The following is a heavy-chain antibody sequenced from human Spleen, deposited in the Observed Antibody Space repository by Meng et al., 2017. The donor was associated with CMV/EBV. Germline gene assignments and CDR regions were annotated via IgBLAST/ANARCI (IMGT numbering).Heavy chain of an antibody. D-gene: IGHD6-13*01. J-gene: IGHJ3*02. Sequence: ASVKVSCKASGYTFTGYHIHWVRQAPGQGLEWMGWINPNSGGTNSAEKFQGRVTMTRDTSISTAYMGLSRLTSDDTAVYYCARATDVAAAIDIWGQGTMVTVSS. CDR2: INPNSGGT. V-gene: IGHV1-2*02. CDR1: GYTFTGYH. CDR3: ARATDVAAAIDI.